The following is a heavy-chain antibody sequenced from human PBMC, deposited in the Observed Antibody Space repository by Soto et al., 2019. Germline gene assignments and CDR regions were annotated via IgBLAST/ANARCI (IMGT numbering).Heavy chain of an antibody. CDR1: GGSISSSSYY. D-gene: IGHD3-3*01. V-gene: IGHV4-39*01. CDR2: IYYSGST. Sequence: PSETLSLTCTVSGGSISSSSYYWGWIRQPPGKGLEWIGSIYYSGSTYYNPSLKSRVTISVDTSKNQFSLKLSSVTAADTAVYYCARHGRSWDRMTILFQHWGQGTLVTVSS. CDR3: ARHGRSWDRMTILFQH. J-gene: IGHJ1*01.